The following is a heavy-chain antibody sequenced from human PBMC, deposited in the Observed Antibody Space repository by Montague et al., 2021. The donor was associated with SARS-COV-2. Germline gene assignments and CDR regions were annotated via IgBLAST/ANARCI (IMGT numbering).Heavy chain of an antibody. CDR3: ARFSSSWGYFDY. J-gene: IGHJ4*02. V-gene: IGHV4-39*01. D-gene: IGHD6-13*01. CDR1: GDSISSSRYY. Sequence: TLSLTCTVPGDSISSSRYYWGWIRQAPGKGLEWIGSIFHSGNTYNRPSLRSRLTMSVDTSKNQLSLKVTSVTAADTAVYYCARFSSSWGYFDYWGQGNPVAV. CDR2: IFHSGNT.